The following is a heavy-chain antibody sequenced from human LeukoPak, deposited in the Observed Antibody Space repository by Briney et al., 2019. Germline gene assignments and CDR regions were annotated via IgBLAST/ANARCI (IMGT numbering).Heavy chain of an antibody. D-gene: IGHD5-18*01. CDR1: GFSFSNYW. J-gene: IGHJ4*02. V-gene: IGHV3-7*01. CDR2: IKQDGSEE. Sequence: GGSLRLSCAASGFSFSNYWMSWARQAPGKGLEWVANIKQDGSEEYYVDSVKGRFTISRDNAKSSLYLQMNSLRADDTAVYYCARDAGGYGFYGDYWGQGTLVTVSS. CDR3: ARDAGGYGFYGDY.